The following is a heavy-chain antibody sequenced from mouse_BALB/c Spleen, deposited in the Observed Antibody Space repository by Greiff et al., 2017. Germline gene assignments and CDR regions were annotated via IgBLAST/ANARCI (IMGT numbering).Heavy chain of an antibody. CDR1: GFTFSSYA. CDR2: ISSGGST. J-gene: IGHJ2*01. D-gene: IGHD1-1*01. CDR3: ARGHYYGSYYFDY. Sequence: EVQLVESGGGLVKPGGSLKLSCAASGFTFSSYAMSWVRQTPEKRLEWVASISSGGSTYYPDSVKGRFTISRDNARNILYLQMSSLRSEDTAMYYCARGHYYGSYYFDYWGQGTTLTVSS. V-gene: IGHV5-6-5*01.